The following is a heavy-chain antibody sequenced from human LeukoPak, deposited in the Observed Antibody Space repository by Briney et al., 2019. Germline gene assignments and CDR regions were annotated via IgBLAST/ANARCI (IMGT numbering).Heavy chain of an antibody. D-gene: IGHD4-17*01. CDR3: ARGNGDYVSRAFDI. Sequence: SETLSLTCAVYGGSFSGYYWSWIRQPPGKGLEWIGEINHSGSTNYNPSLNSRVTISVDTSKNQFSLKLSSVTAADTAVYYCARGNGDYVSRAFDIWGQGTMVTVSS. J-gene: IGHJ3*02. V-gene: IGHV4-34*01. CDR2: INHSGST. CDR1: GGSFSGYY.